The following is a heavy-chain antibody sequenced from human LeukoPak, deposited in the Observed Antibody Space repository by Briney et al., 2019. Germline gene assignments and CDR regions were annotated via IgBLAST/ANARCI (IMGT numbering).Heavy chain of an antibody. Sequence: TVGSLRLSCAASGFTFSSYGLSWVRQAPGKGLEWASTISGSADNSYYADSVKGWFTISRDTSANTLYLQMDTLRAEDTALYYCAKHSGSYFIYYIDSWGQGTLVTVSS. D-gene: IGHD1-26*01. CDR3: AKHSGSYFIYYIDS. J-gene: IGHJ4*02. V-gene: IGHV3-23*01. CDR1: GFTFSSYG. CDR2: ISGSADNS.